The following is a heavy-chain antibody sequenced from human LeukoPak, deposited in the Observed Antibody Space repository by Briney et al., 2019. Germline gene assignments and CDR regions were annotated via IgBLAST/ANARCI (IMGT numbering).Heavy chain of an antibody. D-gene: IGHD3-22*01. J-gene: IGHJ4*02. CDR2: IWYDGSKK. CDR3: ARDYYDRSGYFYFDS. CDR1: GFTFTNFG. V-gene: IGHV3-33*01. Sequence: GRSLRLSCAASGFTFTNFGLRWVRQAPGKGLEWVAVIWYDGSKKYYADSVKGRFTISRDNSKNTLYLQMNSLRADDTSAYYCARDYYDRSGYFYFDSWGQGTLVTVSS.